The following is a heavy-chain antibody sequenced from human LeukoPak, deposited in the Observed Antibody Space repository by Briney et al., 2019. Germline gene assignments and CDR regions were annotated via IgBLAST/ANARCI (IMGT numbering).Heavy chain of an antibody. CDR3: AKDVGKWESLHFFDY. D-gene: IGHD1-26*01. CDR2: ISGSGAST. Sequence: GGSLRLSCLTSGFTLSTNAMSWVRQAPGKGLEWISGISGSGASTYYADSVKGRFTISRDNSRNTLYLQMNSLRGDDTAVYYCAKDVGKWESLHFFDYWGQGTLVTVSS. CDR1: GFTLSTNA. J-gene: IGHJ4*02. V-gene: IGHV3-23*01.